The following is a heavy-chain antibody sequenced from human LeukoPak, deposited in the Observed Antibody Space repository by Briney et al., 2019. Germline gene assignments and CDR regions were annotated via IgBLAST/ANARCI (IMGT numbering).Heavy chain of an antibody. D-gene: IGHD4-17*01. CDR3: ARRFSYGDYVVAWFDP. J-gene: IGHJ5*02. Sequence: GASVKVSCKASGYTFTSYGISWVRQAPGQGLEWMGWISAYNGNTNYAQKLQGRVTMTTDTSTSTAYMELRSLRSDDTAVYYCARRFSYGDYVVAWFDPWGQGTLVTVSS. CDR2: ISAYNGNT. CDR1: GYTFTSYG. V-gene: IGHV1-18*01.